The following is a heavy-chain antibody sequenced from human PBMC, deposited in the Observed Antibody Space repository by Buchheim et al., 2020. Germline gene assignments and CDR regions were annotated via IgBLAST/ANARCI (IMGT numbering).Heavy chain of an antibody. J-gene: IGHJ4*02. CDR3: AKETAPFVGYYFDY. CDR2: ISYDGSNK. Sequence: VQLVESGGGVVQPGRSLRLSCAASGFTFSSYGMHWVRQAPGKGLEWVAVISYDGSNKYYADSVKGRFTISRDNSKNTLYLQMNSLRAEDTAVYYCAKETAPFVGYYFDYWGQGTL. V-gene: IGHV3-30*18. D-gene: IGHD5-18*01. CDR1: GFTFSSYG.